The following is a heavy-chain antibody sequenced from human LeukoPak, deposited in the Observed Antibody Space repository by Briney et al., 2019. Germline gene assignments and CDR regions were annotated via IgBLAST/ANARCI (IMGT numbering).Heavy chain of an antibody. D-gene: IGHD6-13*01. Sequence: PGGSLRLSCAASGFTFSSYWMSWVRQAPGKGLEGAANIKVDGSARYYVDSVKGRFTISRDNAKNSLYLEMNSLRAEDTAVYYCGRGTSSSPNWFDPWGQGTLVTVSS. CDR1: GFTFSSYW. CDR3: GRGTSSSPNWFDP. CDR2: IKVDGSAR. V-gene: IGHV3-7*04. J-gene: IGHJ5*02.